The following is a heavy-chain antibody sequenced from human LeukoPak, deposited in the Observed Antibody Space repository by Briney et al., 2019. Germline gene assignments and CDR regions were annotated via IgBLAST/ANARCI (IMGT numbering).Heavy chain of an antibody. D-gene: IGHD3-10*01. CDR1: GGTFSSYA. J-gene: IGHJ5*02. Sequence: SVKVSCKASGGTFSSYAISWVRQAPGQGLEWMGGIIPIFGTANYAQKFQGRVTITADKSTSTAYMELSSLRSEDTAVYYCARVIMVRGDKGAWFDPWGQGTLVTVSS. CDR3: ARVIMVRGDKGAWFDP. CDR2: IIPIFGTA. V-gene: IGHV1-69*06.